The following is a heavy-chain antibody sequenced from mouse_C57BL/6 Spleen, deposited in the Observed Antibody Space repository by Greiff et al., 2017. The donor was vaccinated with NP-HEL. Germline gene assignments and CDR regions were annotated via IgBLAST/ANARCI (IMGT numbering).Heavy chain of an antibody. J-gene: IGHJ2*01. CDR1: GYTFTSYW. CDR2: IYPSDSET. CDR3: ARRYGSPYFDY. Sequence: VQLQQPGAELVRPGSSVKLSCKASGYTFTSYWIDWVKQRPGQGLEWIGNIYPSDSETHYNQKFKDKATLTVDKSSSTAYMQLSSLTSEDSAVYYCARRYGSPYFDYWGQGTTLTVSS. D-gene: IGHD1-1*01. V-gene: IGHV1-61*01.